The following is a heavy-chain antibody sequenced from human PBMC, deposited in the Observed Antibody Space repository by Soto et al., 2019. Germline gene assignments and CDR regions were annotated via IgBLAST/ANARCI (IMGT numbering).Heavy chain of an antibody. CDR3: ASYYGSGRRNWFEP. D-gene: IGHD3-10*01. Sequence: SETLSLTCTVSGGSISSGDYYCSWIRQPPGKGLEWIGYIYYSGSTYYNPSLKSRVTISVDTSKNQFSLKLSSVTAADTAVYYCASYYGSGRRNWFEPWGQGTLVNVSS. CDR1: GGSISSGDYY. CDR2: IYYSGST. J-gene: IGHJ5*02. V-gene: IGHV4-30-4*01.